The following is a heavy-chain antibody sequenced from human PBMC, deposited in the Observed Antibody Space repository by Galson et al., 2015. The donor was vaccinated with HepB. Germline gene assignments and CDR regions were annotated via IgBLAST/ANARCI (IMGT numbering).Heavy chain of an antibody. CDR1: GGTFSSYA. V-gene: IGHV1-69*13. D-gene: IGHD3-22*01. J-gene: IGHJ4*02. CDR3: ARKGGQGMIVVGGRFDY. CDR2: IIPIFGTA. Sequence: SVKVSCKASGGTFSSYAISWVRQAPGQGLEWMGGIIPIFGTANYAQKFQGRVTITADESTSTAYMELSSLRSEDTAVYYCARKGGQGMIVVGGRFDYWGQGTLVTVSS.